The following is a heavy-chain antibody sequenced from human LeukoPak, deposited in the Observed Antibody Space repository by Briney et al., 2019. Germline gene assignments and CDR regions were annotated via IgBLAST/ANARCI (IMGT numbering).Heavy chain of an antibody. CDR3: ARSSMYDSSGYPQP. CDR2: IWYDGSNK. CDR1: GFTFSNYG. Sequence: GGSLRLSCAASGFTFSNYGMHWVRQAPGKGLEWVAFIWYDGSNKYYADSVKGRFTISRDNAKNSLYLQMNSLRAEDTAVYYCARSSMYDSSGYPQPWGQGTLVTVSS. J-gene: IGHJ5*02. D-gene: IGHD3-22*01. V-gene: IGHV3-33*01.